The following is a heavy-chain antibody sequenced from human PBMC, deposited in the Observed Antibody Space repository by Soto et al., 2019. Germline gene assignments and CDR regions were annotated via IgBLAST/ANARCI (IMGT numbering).Heavy chain of an antibody. D-gene: IGHD3-10*01. CDR2: IDPSDSYT. Sequence: PGESLKISCEGSGNSFTNHWISWVRQMPGKGLEWMGRIDPSDSYTSYSPSFQGRVIISVDKSISTAYLQWSSLEASDTAMYYCSRHGTRLVRGGLYYFDYWGRGTLVTAPQ. CDR3: SRHGTRLVRGGLYYFDY. V-gene: IGHV5-10-1*01. J-gene: IGHJ4*02. CDR1: GNSFTNHW.